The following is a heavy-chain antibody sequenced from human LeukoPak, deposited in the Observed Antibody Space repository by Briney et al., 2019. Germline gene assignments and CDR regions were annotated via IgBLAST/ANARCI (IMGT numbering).Heavy chain of an antibody. J-gene: IGHJ4*02. CDR1: GGSIRSGGHY. CDR3: ARMRTGGKASGVDY. Sequence: SQTLSLTCTVSGGSIRSGGHYWSWIRQYPGKGLEWIGYFYYSGSTNYNPSLKSRVTISVDTSKNQFSLKLSSVTAADTAVYYCARMRTGGKASGVDYGAREPWSPSPQ. V-gene: IGHV4-31*03. CDR2: FYYSGST. D-gene: IGHD4-23*01.